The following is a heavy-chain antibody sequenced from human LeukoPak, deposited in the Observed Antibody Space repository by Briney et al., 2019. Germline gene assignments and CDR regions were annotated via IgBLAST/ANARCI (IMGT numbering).Heavy chain of an antibody. V-gene: IGHV3-23*01. D-gene: IGHD2-2*01. CDR2: ISGSGGST. CDR3: ARVPAAIYYYYGMDV. Sequence: GGSLRLSCAASGFTFSSYAMSWVRQAPGKGLEWVSAISGSGGSTYYADSVKSRFTISRDNSKNTLYLQMNSLRAEDTAVYYCARVPAAIYYYYGMDVWGQGTTVTVSS. CDR1: GFTFSSYA. J-gene: IGHJ6*02.